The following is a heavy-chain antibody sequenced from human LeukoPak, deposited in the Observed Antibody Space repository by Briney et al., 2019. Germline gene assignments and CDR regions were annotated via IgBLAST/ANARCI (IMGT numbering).Heavy chain of an antibody. J-gene: IGHJ4*02. D-gene: IGHD4-23*01. Sequence: GRSLRLSCAASGFTFSGVGVSCVGRAPSNGLEWVSAISGSGGSTYYADSVKGRFTISRDNSKNTLYLQMNSLRAEDTAVYYCSGGTPLDYWGQGTLVTVSS. CDR3: SGGTPLDY. V-gene: IGHV3-23*01. CDR2: ISGSGGST. CDR1: GFTFSGVG.